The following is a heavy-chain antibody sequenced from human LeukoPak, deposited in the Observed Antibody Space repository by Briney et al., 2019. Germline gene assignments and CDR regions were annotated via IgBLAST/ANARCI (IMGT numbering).Heavy chain of an antibody. V-gene: IGHV1-8*01. J-gene: IGHJ5*02. D-gene: IGHD2-2*02. CDR1: GFTFTSYD. CDR2: VNPNSGNT. CDR3: AREVGVIPAAIDWFDL. Sequence: ASVKVSCKASGFTFTSYDINWVRQATGQGLEWMGWVNPNSGNTGYAQKFRGRVTMTRDTSISTFYMELNSLRSEDTAVYYCAREVGVIPAAIDWFDLSGQGTLVTVSS.